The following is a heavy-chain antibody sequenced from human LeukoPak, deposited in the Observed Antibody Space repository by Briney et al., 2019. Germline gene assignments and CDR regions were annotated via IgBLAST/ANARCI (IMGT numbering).Heavy chain of an antibody. V-gene: IGHV3-66*04. CDR2: IYSGGST. J-gene: IGHJ4*02. D-gene: IGHD3-22*01. Sequence: GWSLRLSCAASGFTVSSNYMSWVRQAPGKGLEWVSVIYSGGSTYYADSVKGRFSISRDNSKNTLYLQMNSLRAEDTAVYYCARQPDGSGYCFDYWGQGILVTVSS. CDR3: ARQPDGSGYCFDY. CDR1: GFTVSSNY.